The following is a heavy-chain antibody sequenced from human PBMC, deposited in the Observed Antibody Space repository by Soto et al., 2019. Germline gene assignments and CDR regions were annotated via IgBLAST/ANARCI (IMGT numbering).Heavy chain of an antibody. V-gene: IGHV3-15*01. D-gene: IGHD2-2*01. Sequence: GGSLRLSCAASGFTFSNAWMGWVRQAPGKGLEWVGRIKSKTDGGTTDYAAPVKGRFTISRDDSKNTLYLQMNSLKTEDTAVYYCTTDGGDCSSTSCYFNYYYYGMDVWGQGTTVTVSS. CDR3: TTDGGDCSSTSCYFNYYYYGMDV. CDR1: GFTFSNAW. CDR2: IKSKTDGGTT. J-gene: IGHJ6*02.